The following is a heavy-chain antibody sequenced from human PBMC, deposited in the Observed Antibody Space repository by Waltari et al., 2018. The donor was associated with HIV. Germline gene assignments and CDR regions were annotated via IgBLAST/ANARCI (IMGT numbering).Heavy chain of an antibody. D-gene: IGHD3-16*01. J-gene: IGHJ4*02. Sequence: EVQLVESGGGLVQPGGSLRLSCAASGFTFRSYDMPWVRQATGKGLEWVSAIGTAGDTYYPGSVKGRFTISRENAKNSLYLQMNSLRVEDTAVYYCARTLAQGWGLDYWGQGTLVTVSS. CDR1: GFTFRSYD. V-gene: IGHV3-13*01. CDR3: ARTLAQGWGLDY. CDR2: IGTAGDT.